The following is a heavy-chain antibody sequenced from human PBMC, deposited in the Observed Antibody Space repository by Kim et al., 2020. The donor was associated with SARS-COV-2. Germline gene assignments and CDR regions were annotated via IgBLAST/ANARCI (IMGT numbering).Heavy chain of an antibody. CDR1: GGTFSSYA. V-gene: IGHV1-69*06. CDR3: ARVRKAYCGGDCSSPVYYGMDV. Sequence: SVKVSCKASGGTFSSYAISWVRQAPGQGLEWMGGIIPIFGTANYAQKFQGRVTITADKSTSTAYMELSSLRSEDTAVYYCARVRKAYCGGDCSSPVYYGMDVWGQGTTVTVSS. J-gene: IGHJ6*02. D-gene: IGHD2-21*02. CDR2: IIPIFGTA.